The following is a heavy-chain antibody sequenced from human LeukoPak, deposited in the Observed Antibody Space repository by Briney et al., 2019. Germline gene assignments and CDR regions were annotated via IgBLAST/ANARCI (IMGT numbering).Heavy chain of an antibody. D-gene: IGHD6-13*01. Sequence: GASVKVSCKASGYTFTGYHMHWVRQAPGQGLEWMGWINANSGGTNYAQKFQGRVTMTRDTSISTAYVELNRLRSDDTAVYYCAKSGAWYLERYPVNDWGQGTLVTVSS. CDR2: INANSGGT. J-gene: IGHJ4*02. CDR3: AKSGAWYLERYPVND. CDR1: GYTFTGYH. V-gene: IGHV1-2*02.